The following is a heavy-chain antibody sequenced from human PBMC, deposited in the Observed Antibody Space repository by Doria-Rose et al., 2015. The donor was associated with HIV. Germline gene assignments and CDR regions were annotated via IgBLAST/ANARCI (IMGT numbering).Heavy chain of an antibody. Sequence: QITLKESGPVLVKPTETLTLTCTVSGVSLSSPGMGVSWIRQPPGKALEWPANILSDDERSYKTSLKSRLIISRGTSKSQVVLTMTDMDPVDTATYYCARIKSSRWYHKYYFDFWGQGTLVIVSA. V-gene: IGHV2-26*01. CDR2: ILSDDER. J-gene: IGHJ4*02. CDR3: ARIKSSRWYHKYYFDF. CDR1: GVSLSSPGMG. D-gene: IGHD6-13*01.